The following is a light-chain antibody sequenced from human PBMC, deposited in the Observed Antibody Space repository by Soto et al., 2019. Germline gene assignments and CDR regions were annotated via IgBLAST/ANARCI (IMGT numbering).Light chain of an antibody. CDR1: QSLSSSY. J-gene: IGKJ1*01. V-gene: IGKV3-20*01. Sequence: TQSPGSLSLSPEERATLSCSSSQSLSSSYLAWYQQKPGLAPRLLIYGASSRATGIPDRFSGSGSMTDFTLTITRLEPEDFAVYYCQQYGSSPATFGQGSKVDIK. CDR2: GAS. CDR3: QQYGSSPAT.